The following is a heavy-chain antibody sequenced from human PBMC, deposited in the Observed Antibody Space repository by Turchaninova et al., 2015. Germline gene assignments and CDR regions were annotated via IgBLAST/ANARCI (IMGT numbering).Heavy chain of an antibody. V-gene: IGHV1-69*12. J-gene: IGHJ6*03. CDR1: GGTFSSYA. Sequence: QVQLVQSGAEVKKPGSSVKVSCKASGGTFSSYAISWVRQAPGQGLEWMGGMIPMFGTANYAQKFQGRVTITAEESTSTAYMELSSLRSEDTAVYYWARDGRYCSGGSCSYYYMGVWGKGTTVTVS. CDR3: ARDGRYCSGGSCSYYYMGV. D-gene: IGHD2-15*01. CDR2: MIPMFGTA.